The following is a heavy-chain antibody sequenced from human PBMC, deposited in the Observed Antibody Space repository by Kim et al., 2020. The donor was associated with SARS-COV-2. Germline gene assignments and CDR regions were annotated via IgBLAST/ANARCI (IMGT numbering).Heavy chain of an antibody. CDR1: GDSISSYY. J-gene: IGHJ4*02. CDR2: VYHSGTTKYYYNGNT. CDR3: ARDRCRRGGTCYSDY. D-gene: IGHD2-15*01. Sequence: SETLSLTCTVSGDSISSYYWSWIRQSPGKGLEWIGYVYHSGTTKYYYNGNTNYNPSLKSRVTMSVDTSKNQFSLKLSSVTAADTAIYYCARDRCRRGGTCYSDYWGQGTLVTVSS. V-gene: IGHV4-59*01.